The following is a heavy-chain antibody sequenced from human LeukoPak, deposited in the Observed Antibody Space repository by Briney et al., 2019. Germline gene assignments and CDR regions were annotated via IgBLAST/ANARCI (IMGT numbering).Heavy chain of an antibody. CDR2: IIPIFGTA. Sequence: GASVKVSCKASGGTFSSYAISWVRQAPGQGLEWMGGIIPIFGTANYAQKFQGRVTITADESTSTAYMELSSLRSEDTAVYYCARALTQSTTFGVVIIPYFDYWGQGTLVTVSS. CDR3: ARALTQSTTFGVVIIPYFDY. D-gene: IGHD3-3*01. CDR1: GGTFSSYA. J-gene: IGHJ4*02. V-gene: IGHV1-69*13.